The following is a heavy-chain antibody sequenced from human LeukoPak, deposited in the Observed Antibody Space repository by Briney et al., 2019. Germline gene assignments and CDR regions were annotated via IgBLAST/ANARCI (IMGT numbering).Heavy chain of an antibody. CDR3: ATWSVRGVIMYFDC. V-gene: IGHV1-24*01. CDR2: FDPEDGER. CDR1: GYTLTELS. D-gene: IGHD3-10*01. Sequence: ASVKVSCKVSGYTLTELSMHWVRQAPGKGLEWMGGFDPEDGERIYAQKFQGRVTMTEDTSTETAHMELRSLRYEDTAVYYCATWSVRGVIMYFDCWGQGTLVTVTS. J-gene: IGHJ4*02.